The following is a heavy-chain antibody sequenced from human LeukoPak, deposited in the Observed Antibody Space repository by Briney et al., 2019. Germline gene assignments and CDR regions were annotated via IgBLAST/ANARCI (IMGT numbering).Heavy chain of an antibody. Sequence: SETLSLTCTVSGGSISSYYWSWIRQPPGGGLEWIGSIYHSGTTYDNPSLKSRVTISIDWSKNHFSMNLTSVTATDTAVYFCARNLAAASHWYFDLWGRGIPVTVSS. CDR2: IYHSGTT. J-gene: IGHJ2*01. CDR3: ARNLAAASHWYFDL. D-gene: IGHD6-25*01. CDR1: GGSISSYY. V-gene: IGHV4-59*12.